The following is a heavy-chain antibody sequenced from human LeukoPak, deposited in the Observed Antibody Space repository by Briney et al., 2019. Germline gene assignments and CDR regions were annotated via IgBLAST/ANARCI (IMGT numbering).Heavy chain of an antibody. Sequence: PSDTLSLTCAVSRGSITNSSCYWGWIRQPPGKGLEWIGGIYYTGTTYYSPSLNSRITISMDTSKKQFSLRLASVTAADTAVYYCARRAVVPAAVSYFDNWGQGTLVTVSS. D-gene: IGHD2-2*01. V-gene: IGHV4-39*01. J-gene: IGHJ4*02. CDR1: RGSITNSSCY. CDR3: ARRAVVPAAVSYFDN. CDR2: IYYTGTT.